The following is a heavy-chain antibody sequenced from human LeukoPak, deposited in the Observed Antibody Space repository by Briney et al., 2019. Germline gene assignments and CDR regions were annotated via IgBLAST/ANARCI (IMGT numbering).Heavy chain of an antibody. J-gene: IGHJ2*01. CDR3: VRDCASDCSIKGHYYFDL. Sequence: ASVKVSCKASGYTFTKYGLPWVRQAPGQGLEWMGWISTDKAETYYVQNYQGRVTMTIDTPTNTPYLELTALRSDDTAVYYCVRDCASDCSIKGHYYFDLWGRGTLVTVSS. D-gene: IGHD2-21*02. CDR1: GYTFTKYG. CDR2: ISTDKAET. V-gene: IGHV1-18*01.